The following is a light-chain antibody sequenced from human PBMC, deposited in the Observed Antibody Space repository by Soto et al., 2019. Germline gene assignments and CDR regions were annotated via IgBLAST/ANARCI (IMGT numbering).Light chain of an antibody. CDR3: QQYYSYPLT. J-gene: IGKJ4*01. CDR2: AAS. CDR1: QGSSSN. V-gene: IGKV1-8*01. Sequence: AIRMTQSPSSFSASTGDRVTITCRVSQGSSSNLAGYPQTRGKAPKLLIYAASTLQSGVPSRFSGSGSGTAFTLTISCLQSEDFATYYCQQYYSYPLTSGGGTKVELK.